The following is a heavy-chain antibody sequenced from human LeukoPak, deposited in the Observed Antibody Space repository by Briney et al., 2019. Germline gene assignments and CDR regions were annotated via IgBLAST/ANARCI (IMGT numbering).Heavy chain of an antibody. CDR1: GYTFTSYG. J-gene: IGHJ4*02. CDR2: ISAYNGNT. D-gene: IGHD3-22*01. V-gene: IGHV1-18*01. Sequence: ASVKVSCKASGYTFTSYGISWVRQAPGQGLEWMGWISAYNGNTNYAQKLQGRVTMTTGTSTSTAYMELRSLRSDDTAVYYCARDRYYYDSGGTPYFDYWGQGTLVTVSS. CDR3: ARDRYYYDSGGTPYFDY.